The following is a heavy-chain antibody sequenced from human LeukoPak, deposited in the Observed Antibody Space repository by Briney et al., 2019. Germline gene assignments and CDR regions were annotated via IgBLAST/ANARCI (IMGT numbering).Heavy chain of an antibody. Sequence: GGSLRLSCAVSGYTFSDHYIDWVRQAPGKGLEWVAVISYDGSNKYYADSVKGRFTISRDNSKNTLYLQMNSLRAEDTAVYYCAKDRVGYYDFWSGYYTYYYYGMDVWGQGTTVTVSS. CDR3: AKDRVGYYDFWSGYYTYYYYGMDV. CDR2: ISYDGSNK. J-gene: IGHJ6*02. D-gene: IGHD3-3*01. CDR1: GYTFSDHY. V-gene: IGHV3-30*18.